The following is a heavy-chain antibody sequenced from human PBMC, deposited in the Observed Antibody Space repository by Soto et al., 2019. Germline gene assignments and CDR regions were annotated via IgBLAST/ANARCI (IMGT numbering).Heavy chain of an antibody. Sequence: EVQLLESGGGLVQPGGSLRLSCAASGFTFNNYAMTWVRQAPGKGLEWVSAISGGGDTTSYADSVKGRCTVSRDGSMNTLYLQMSSLSAEDTALYYCAKGRGGSGSLTPRVDFWGQGTLVTVSS. V-gene: IGHV3-23*01. CDR3: AKGRGGSGSLTPRVDF. CDR1: GFTFNNYA. J-gene: IGHJ4*02. D-gene: IGHD3-10*01. CDR2: ISGGGDTT.